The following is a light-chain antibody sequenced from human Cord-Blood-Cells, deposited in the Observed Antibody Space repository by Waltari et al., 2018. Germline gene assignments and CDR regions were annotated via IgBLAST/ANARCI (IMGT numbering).Light chain of an antibody. CDR1: QSISSSY. Sequence: DIVLPQSPGNLSLSPGERATLSCRARQSISSSYLAWYQQKPSQAPRLLICGSSSRPTGIPDSFSGSGSGTDFALTISRLEHEDFAVYYCQQKGSSLGTFGQGTKLEIK. J-gene: IGKJ2*02. V-gene: IGKV3-20*01. CDR3: QQKGSSLGT. CDR2: GSS.